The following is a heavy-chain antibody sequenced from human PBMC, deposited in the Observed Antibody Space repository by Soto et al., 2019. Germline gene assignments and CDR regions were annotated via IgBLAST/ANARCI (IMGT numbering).Heavy chain of an antibody. V-gene: IGHV4-4*07. J-gene: IGHJ6*02. D-gene: IGHD2-2*01. CDR1: GGSISSYY. CDR3: ARDLSPFGVVPEDDYYYYGMDV. Sequence: QVQLQESGPGLVKPSETLSLTCTVSGGSISSYYWSWIRQPAGKGLEWIGRIYTSGSTNYNPSLKRRVTMSVDTSKNQFSLKLSSVTAADTAVYYCARDLSPFGVVPEDDYYYYGMDVWGQGTTVTVSS. CDR2: IYTSGST.